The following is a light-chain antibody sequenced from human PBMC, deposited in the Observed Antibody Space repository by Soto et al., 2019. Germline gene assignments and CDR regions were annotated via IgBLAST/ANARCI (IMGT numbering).Light chain of an antibody. Sequence: DIQMTQSPSTLSASVGDRVTITCRASQSISSWLAWYQQKPGKAPKLLIYDASSLESGVPSRVSGSGSGTEFTLTISSLQTDDFSTYYCQQYHSYWTFGQGTKVDI. CDR1: QSISSW. CDR3: QQYHSYWT. J-gene: IGKJ1*01. CDR2: DAS. V-gene: IGKV1-5*01.